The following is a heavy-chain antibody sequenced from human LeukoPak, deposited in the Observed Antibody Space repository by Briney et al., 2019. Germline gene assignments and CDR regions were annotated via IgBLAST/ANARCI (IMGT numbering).Heavy chain of an antibody. Sequence: RASETLSLTCAVYGGSFSGYYWSWIRQPPGKGLEWIGEINHSGSTNYNPSLKSRVTISVDTSKNQFSLKLSSVTAADTAVYYCARQSSYYYGSGSYHRAQPYDYWGQGTLVTVSS. J-gene: IGHJ4*02. V-gene: IGHV4-34*01. CDR1: GGSFSGYY. CDR3: ARQSSYYYGSGSYHRAQPYDY. D-gene: IGHD3-10*01. CDR2: INHSGST.